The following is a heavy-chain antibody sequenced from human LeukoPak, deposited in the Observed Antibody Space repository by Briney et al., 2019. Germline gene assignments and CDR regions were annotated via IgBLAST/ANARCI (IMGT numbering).Heavy chain of an antibody. CDR2: INPNSGGT. Sequence: ASVKVSCKASGYTFTGYYMHWVRQAPGQGLEWMGWINPNSGGTNYAQKFQGRVTMTRDTSISTAYMELSRLRSDDTAVYYCASLGGYSSSWYDAFDIWGQGTMVTV. CDR3: ASLGGYSSSWYDAFDI. J-gene: IGHJ3*02. CDR1: GYTFTGYY. V-gene: IGHV1-2*02. D-gene: IGHD6-13*01.